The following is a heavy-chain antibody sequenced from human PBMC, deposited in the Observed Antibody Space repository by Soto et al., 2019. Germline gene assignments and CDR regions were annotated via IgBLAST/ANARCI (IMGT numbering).Heavy chain of an antibody. Sequence: SETLSLTCAVYGGSFSGYYWSWIRQPPGKGLEWIGEINHSGSTNYNPSLKSRVTISVDTSKNQFSLKLSSVTAADTAVYYCARVSYYYDSSGYYRKARYFDYWGQGTQVTVSS. CDR1: GGSFSGYY. D-gene: IGHD3-22*01. CDR2: INHSGST. J-gene: IGHJ4*02. V-gene: IGHV4-34*01. CDR3: ARVSYYYDSSGYYRKARYFDY.